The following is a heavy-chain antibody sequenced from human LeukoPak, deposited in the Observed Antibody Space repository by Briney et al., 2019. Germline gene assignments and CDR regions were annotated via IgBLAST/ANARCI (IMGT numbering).Heavy chain of an antibody. CDR2: INPNSGDT. CDR1: GYTFSDYY. CDR3: APGYSYGYPYDAFDI. V-gene: IGHV1-2*02. J-gene: IGHJ3*02. D-gene: IGHD5-18*01. Sequence: ASVKVSCKTSGYTFSDYYIHWIRQAPGQGLEWVGWINPNSGDTDYAQKFQGRVTVTRDTSISTAYMELGRLRSDDTAVYYCAPGYSYGYPYDAFDIWGQGTMVTVSS.